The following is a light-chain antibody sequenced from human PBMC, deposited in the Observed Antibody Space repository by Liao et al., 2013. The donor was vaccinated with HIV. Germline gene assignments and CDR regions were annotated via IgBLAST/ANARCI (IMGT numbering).Light chain of an antibody. J-gene: IGLJ1*01. CDR2: YGD. Sequence: SYVLTQPPSVSVAPGKTARITCGGNNIGSKSVHWYQKKPGQAPVLLIYYGDDRPSGIPERFSGSASGATATLTISRVEAGDEADYFCQVWDSSNDHPAFGGGTKVTVL. CDR3: QVWDSSNDHPA. V-gene: IGLV3-21*01. CDR1: NIGSKS.